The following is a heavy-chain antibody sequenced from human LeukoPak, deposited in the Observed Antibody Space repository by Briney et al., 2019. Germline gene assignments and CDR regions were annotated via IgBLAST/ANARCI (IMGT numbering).Heavy chain of an antibody. CDR2: IHTSGNT. CDR3: ARRARYCSGGSCYSFYYYYMDV. V-gene: IGHV4-61*09. Sequence: PSETLSLTCTVSGGSISSGSYCWRWIRQPAGKGLEWIGHIHTSGNTNYSPSVKSRGTISVDTSKNQFSLKLSSVTAADTAVYYCARRARYCSGGSCYSFYYYYMDVGGKGTTVTISS. J-gene: IGHJ6*03. CDR1: GGSISSGSYC. D-gene: IGHD2-15*01.